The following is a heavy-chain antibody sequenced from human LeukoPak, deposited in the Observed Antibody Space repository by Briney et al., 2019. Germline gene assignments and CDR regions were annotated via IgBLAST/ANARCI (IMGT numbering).Heavy chain of an antibody. D-gene: IGHD1-26*01. Sequence: GGYLRLSCAASGFTLSGYGMHWVRQAPGKGLEWVSRISGDGATTHYAGSVKGRFTISRDDSKNTLYLQMSSLRVDDTAIYYCAKSGASPLYHLDVWGKGATVTVSS. J-gene: IGHJ6*03. CDR1: GFTLSGYG. V-gene: IGHV3-23*01. CDR2: ISGDGATT. CDR3: AKSGASPLYHLDV.